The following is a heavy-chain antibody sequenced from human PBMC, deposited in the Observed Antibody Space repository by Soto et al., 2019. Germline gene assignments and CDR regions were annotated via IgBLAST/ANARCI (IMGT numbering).Heavy chain of an antibody. CDR2: ISSSSSTI. CDR3: ARDFVVVPAAIPTDDY. CDR1: GFTFSSYS. V-gene: IGHV3-48*01. J-gene: IGHJ4*02. D-gene: IGHD2-2*01. Sequence: GGSLRLSYAASGFTFSSYSMNWVRQAPGKGLEWVSYISSSSSTIYYADSVKGRFTISRDNAKNSLYLQMNSLRAEDTAVYYCARDFVVVPAAIPTDDYWGQGTLVTVSS.